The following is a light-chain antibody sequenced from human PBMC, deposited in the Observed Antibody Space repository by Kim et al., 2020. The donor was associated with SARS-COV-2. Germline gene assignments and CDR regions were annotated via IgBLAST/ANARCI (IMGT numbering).Light chain of an antibody. Sequence: GGTATLTCGLSSGSVSTNYYPSWYQQTPGQAPRMLIYNTNTRSSGVPDRFSGSILGNKAALTISGAQADDESDYYCVLYMGGGIWVFGGGTKLTVL. CDR1: SGSVSTNYY. J-gene: IGLJ3*02. CDR2: NTN. V-gene: IGLV8-61*01. CDR3: VLYMGGGIWV.